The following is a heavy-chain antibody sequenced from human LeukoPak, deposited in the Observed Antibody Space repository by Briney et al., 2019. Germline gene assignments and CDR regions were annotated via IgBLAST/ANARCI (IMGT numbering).Heavy chain of an antibody. V-gene: IGHV7-4-1*02. CDR3: ARALPGCYGTNCYGLDY. D-gene: IGHD2-2*01. CDR1: GYTLTSDG. Sequence: GASVKVSCKASGYTLTSDGMNWVRQAPGQGLQWMGWINTNTGNPTYAQGFTGRFVFSLDTSVSTAYLQISSLKAEDTAVYYCARALPGCYGTNCYGLDYWGQGTLVTVSS. J-gene: IGHJ4*02. CDR2: INTNTGNP.